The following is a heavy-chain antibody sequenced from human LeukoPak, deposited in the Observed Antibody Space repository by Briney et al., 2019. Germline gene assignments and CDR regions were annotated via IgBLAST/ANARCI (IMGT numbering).Heavy chain of an antibody. J-gene: IGHJ6*02. D-gene: IGHD4-23*01. CDR3: ARGANGGNSGYYYYGMDV. CDR2: ISSNGGST. CDR1: GFTFSGCA. V-gene: IGHV3-64*01. Sequence: GGSLRLSCAASGFTFSGCAMHWVRQAPGKGLEYVSTISSNGGSTYYANSVRGRFTISRDNSKNTLYVQMNSLRAEDTAVYYCARGANGGNSGYYYYGMDVWGQGTTVTVSS.